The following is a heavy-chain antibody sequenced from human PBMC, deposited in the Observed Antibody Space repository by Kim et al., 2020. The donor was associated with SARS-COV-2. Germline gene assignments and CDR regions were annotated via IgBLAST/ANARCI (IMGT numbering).Heavy chain of an antibody. CDR2: IYYSGST. Sequence: SETLSLTCTVSGGSISSSSYYWGWIRQPPGKGLEWIGSIYYSGSTYYNPSLKSRVTISVDTSKNQFSLKLSSVTAADTAVYYCARLTGVRFLEWLGWFDP. V-gene: IGHV4-39*01. CDR3: ARLTGVRFLEWLGWFDP. CDR1: GGSISSSSYY. J-gene: IGHJ5*02. D-gene: IGHD3-3*01.